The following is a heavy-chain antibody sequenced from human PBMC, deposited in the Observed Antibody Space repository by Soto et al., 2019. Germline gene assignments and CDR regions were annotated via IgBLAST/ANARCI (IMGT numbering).Heavy chain of an antibody. CDR1: GYDFTTYG. CDR3: ARGRYGDY. CDR2: ISAHNGNT. D-gene: IGHD1-1*01. V-gene: IGHV1-18*01. J-gene: IGHJ4*01. Sequence: QVHLVQSGAEVKNPGASVKVSCKGSGYDFTTYGITWVRQAPGQGLEWMAWISAHNGNTNYAPNLQGRVTVTRDTSTSTAYKELRSLRSDDTDVYSCARGRYGDYWGHGALLTVSS.